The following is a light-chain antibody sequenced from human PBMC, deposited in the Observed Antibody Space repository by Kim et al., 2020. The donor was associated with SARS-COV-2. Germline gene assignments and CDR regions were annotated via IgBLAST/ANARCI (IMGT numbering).Light chain of an antibody. J-gene: IGKJ5*01. CDR3: QQYGSSPKIT. Sequence: IMLTQSPGTLSLSPGEGATLSCRASQSLSMNHLAWYQQKPGQAPRLLMYGASSRAAGIPDRFRGSGSGTDFTLTITRLEPEDFAVYYFQQYGSSPKITFGQGTRLEIK. CDR1: QSLSMNH. V-gene: IGKV3-20*01. CDR2: GAS.